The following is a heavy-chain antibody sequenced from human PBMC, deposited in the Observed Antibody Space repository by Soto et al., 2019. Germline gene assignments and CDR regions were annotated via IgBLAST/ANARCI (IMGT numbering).Heavy chain of an antibody. D-gene: IGHD3-3*01. CDR2: IKQDGSEK. Sequence: GGSLRLSCAASGFTFSSYWMSWVRQAPGKGLEWVANIKQDGSEKYYVDSVKGRFTISRDNAKISLYLQMNSLRAEDTAVYYCARHLSLRFLEWLTSIDAFDIWGQGTMVTVSS. CDR3: ARHLSLRFLEWLTSIDAFDI. CDR1: GFTFSSYW. J-gene: IGHJ3*02. V-gene: IGHV3-7*01.